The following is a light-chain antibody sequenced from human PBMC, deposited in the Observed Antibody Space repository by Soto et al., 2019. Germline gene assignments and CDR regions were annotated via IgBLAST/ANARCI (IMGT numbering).Light chain of an antibody. J-gene: IGKJ1*01. CDR3: QQYNSYS. V-gene: IGKV1-5*01. CDR2: HAS. CDR1: QSISNW. Sequence: DIQMTHSPSTLSAYVGDRVPIDCRASQSISNWLAWYQPKPGTATKVLIYHASNLQSGVPSRFSGSGSGTAFTLTISSMQPDDFATYYCQQYNSYSFGQGTKVDI.